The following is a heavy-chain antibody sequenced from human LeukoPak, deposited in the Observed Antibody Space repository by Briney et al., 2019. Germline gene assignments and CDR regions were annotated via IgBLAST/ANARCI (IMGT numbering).Heavy chain of an antibody. CDR2: INWNGGST. D-gene: IGHD1-1*01. CDR1: GFTFDDYG. V-gene: IGHV3-20*04. CDR3: ARELSTTGTTRRGSSFDY. J-gene: IGHJ4*02. Sequence: RAGGSLRLSCAASGFTFDDYGMSWVRQAPGKGLEWVSGINWNGGSTGYADSVKGRFTISRDNAKNSLYLQMNSLRAEDTAVYYCARELSTTGTTRRGSSFDYWGQGTLVTVSS.